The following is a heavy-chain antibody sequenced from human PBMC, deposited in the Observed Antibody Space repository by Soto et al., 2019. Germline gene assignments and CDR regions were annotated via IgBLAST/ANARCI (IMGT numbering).Heavy chain of an antibody. V-gene: IGHV1-18*01. D-gene: IGHD5-18*01. Sequence: QVQLVQSGAEVKKPGASVKFSCKASGYTFTSYSITWVRQAPGQGLEWMGWISAHNGNTKYAQKLQGRVTMTTDTSTSTAYMEVRSLRSDDTAVYYCARDTAMALPDAWGQGTLVTVSS. CDR1: GYTFTSYS. CDR2: ISAHNGNT. J-gene: IGHJ4*02. CDR3: ARDTAMALPDA.